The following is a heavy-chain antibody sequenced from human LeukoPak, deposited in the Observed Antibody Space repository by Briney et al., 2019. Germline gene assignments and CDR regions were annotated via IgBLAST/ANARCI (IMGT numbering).Heavy chain of an antibody. Sequence: GGSLRLSCAASGFTFSSYAMSWVRQAPGKGLEWVSAISGSGGSTHYAGSVKGRFTISRDNSKNTLYLQMNSLRAEDTAVYYCAKKYSSGWCFDYWGQGTLVTVSS. D-gene: IGHD6-19*01. CDR3: AKKYSSGWCFDY. CDR2: ISGSGGST. V-gene: IGHV3-23*01. J-gene: IGHJ4*02. CDR1: GFTFSSYA.